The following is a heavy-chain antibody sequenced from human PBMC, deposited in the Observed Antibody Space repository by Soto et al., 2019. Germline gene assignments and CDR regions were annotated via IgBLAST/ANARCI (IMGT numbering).Heavy chain of an antibody. Sequence: PSETLSLTCAVSGGSISSGGYSWSWIRQPPGKGLEWIGYIYHSGSIYYNPSLKSRVTISVDRSKNQFSLKLSSVTAADTAVYYCARGDYYDSSGYQYWGQGTLVTVSS. J-gene: IGHJ4*02. V-gene: IGHV4-30-2*01. CDR2: IYHSGSI. CDR3: ARGDYYDSSGYQY. D-gene: IGHD3-22*01. CDR1: GGSISSGGYS.